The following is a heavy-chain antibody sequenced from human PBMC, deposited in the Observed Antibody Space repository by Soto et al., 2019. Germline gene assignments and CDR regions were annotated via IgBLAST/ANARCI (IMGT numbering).Heavy chain of an antibody. V-gene: IGHV1-18*01. CDR2: ISNHNGNT. CDR3: ARGRYGDY. CDR1: GYGFTTYG. Sequence: QVHLVQSGAEVKKPEASVKVSCKGSGYGFTTYGITWVRQAPGQGLEWMAWISNHNGNTNYAQKLQGRVTVTRDTSTSTAYMELRSLRSDDTAVYYCARGRYGDYWGQGALVTVSS. D-gene: IGHD1-1*01. J-gene: IGHJ4*02.